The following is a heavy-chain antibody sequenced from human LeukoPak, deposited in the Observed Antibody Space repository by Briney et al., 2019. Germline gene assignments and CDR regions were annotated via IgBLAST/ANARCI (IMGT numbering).Heavy chain of an antibody. CDR3: ARDSPLKGYNSGWATNSFDF. CDR1: GFNFRSYA. V-gene: IGHV3-23*01. D-gene: IGHD6-19*01. Sequence: AGGSLRLSCAASGFNFRSYALSWVRPAPGKGLEWVSTVTGGAVATYYADSVRGRHTISRDNSKNTLYLQMNSLRAEDTAVYYCARDSPLKGYNSGWATNSFDFWGQGTLVTVSS. CDR2: VTGGAVAT. J-gene: IGHJ4*02.